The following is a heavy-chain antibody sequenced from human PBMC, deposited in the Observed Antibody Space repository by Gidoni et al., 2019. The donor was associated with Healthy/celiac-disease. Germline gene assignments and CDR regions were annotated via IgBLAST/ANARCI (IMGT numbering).Heavy chain of an antibody. CDR3: AKDFYVAVAGGSGDY. CDR1: GFTFADYD. J-gene: IGHJ4*02. D-gene: IGHD6-19*01. Sequence: EVQLVESGGGVVQPGGSLRLPCAASGFTFADYDMHWVRQAPGKGLEWVSLISGDGGSTYYADSVKGRFTISRDNSKNSLYLQMNSLRTEDTALYYCAKDFYVAVAGGSGDYWGQGTLVTVSS. V-gene: IGHV3-43*02. CDR2: ISGDGGST.